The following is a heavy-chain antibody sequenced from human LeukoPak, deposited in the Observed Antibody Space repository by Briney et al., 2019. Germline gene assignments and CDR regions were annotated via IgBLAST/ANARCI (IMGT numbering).Heavy chain of an antibody. CDR1: GGSISSYY. CDR2: INHSGST. D-gene: IGHD3-3*01. CDR3: AGLLEVPYYFDY. Sequence: SETLSLTCTVSGGSISSYYWSWIRQPPGKGLEWIGEINHSGSTNYNPSFKSRVTISVDTSKNQFSLKLSSVTAADTAVYYCAGLLEVPYYFDYWGQGTLVTVSS. J-gene: IGHJ4*02. V-gene: IGHV4-34*01.